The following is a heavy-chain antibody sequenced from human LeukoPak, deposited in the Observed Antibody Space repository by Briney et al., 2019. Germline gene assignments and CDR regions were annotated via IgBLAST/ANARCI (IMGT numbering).Heavy chain of an antibody. Sequence: GGPLRLSCAASGFTFSSYAMSWVRQAPGKGLEWVSAISVSGGTTYSTDSVKGRFTISRDNSKNTLYLQMNSLSAEDTAVYYCAKLSSNWYFFDYWGQGTLVTVSS. CDR1: GFTFSSYA. D-gene: IGHD6-13*01. V-gene: IGHV3-23*01. CDR2: ISVSGGTT. CDR3: AKLSSNWYFFDY. J-gene: IGHJ4*02.